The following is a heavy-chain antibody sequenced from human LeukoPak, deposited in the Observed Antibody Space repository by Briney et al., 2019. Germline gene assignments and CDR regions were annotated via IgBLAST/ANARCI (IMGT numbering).Heavy chain of an antibody. V-gene: IGHV1-58*02. CDR1: GFTFTSSA. CDR3: AAAYYYDSSGPAFDI. D-gene: IGHD3-22*01. CDR2: IVVGSGNT. Sequence: GASVKVSCKASGFTFTSSAMQWVRQARGQRLEWIGWIVVGSGNTNYAQKFQERVTITRDMSTSTAYMELSSLRSEDTPVYYCAAAYYYDSSGPAFDIWGQGTMVTVSS. J-gene: IGHJ3*02.